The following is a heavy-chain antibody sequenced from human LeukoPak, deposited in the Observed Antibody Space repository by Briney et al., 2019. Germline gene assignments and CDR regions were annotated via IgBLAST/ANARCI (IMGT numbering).Heavy chain of an antibody. J-gene: IGHJ4*02. V-gene: IGHV4-34*01. Sequence: ETLSLTCAVYGGSFSGYYWSWIRQPPGKGLEWIGEINHSGSTNYNPSLKSRVTISVDTSKNQFSLKLSSVTAADTAVYYCARVETYYYDSSGYPYFDYWGQGTLVTVSS. CDR1: GGSFSGYY. D-gene: IGHD3-22*01. CDR2: INHSGST. CDR3: ARVETYYYDSSGYPYFDY.